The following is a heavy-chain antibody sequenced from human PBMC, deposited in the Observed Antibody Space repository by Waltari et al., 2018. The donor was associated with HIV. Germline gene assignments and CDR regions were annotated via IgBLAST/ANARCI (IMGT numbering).Heavy chain of an antibody. V-gene: IGHV1-46*03. D-gene: IGHD3-3*01. Sequence: QVQLVQSGAEVKKPGASVKVSCKASGYTFTSYYMHWVRQAPGQGLERMGIINPSGGSTSYAHNFQGSVTMTGVTSTSTVYMELSSLRSEDTAVYYCARAPLRFLEWFPFDYWGQGTLVTVSS. CDR3: ARAPLRFLEWFPFDY. J-gene: IGHJ4*02. CDR1: GYTFTSYY. CDR2: INPSGGST.